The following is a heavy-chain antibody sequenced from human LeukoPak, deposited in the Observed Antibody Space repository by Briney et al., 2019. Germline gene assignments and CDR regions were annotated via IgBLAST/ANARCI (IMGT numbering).Heavy chain of an antibody. CDR2: INPSGGST. D-gene: IGHD4-17*01. CDR3: ARPLHGDYPGY. CDR1: GYTFTSYY. Sequence: ASVKVSCKASGYTFTSYYMHWVRQAPGQGLEWMGIINPSGGSTSYAQKFQGRVTMTRDTSTSTVCMELSSLRSEDTAVYYCARPLHGDYPGYWGQGTLVTVSS. V-gene: IGHV1-46*01. J-gene: IGHJ4*02.